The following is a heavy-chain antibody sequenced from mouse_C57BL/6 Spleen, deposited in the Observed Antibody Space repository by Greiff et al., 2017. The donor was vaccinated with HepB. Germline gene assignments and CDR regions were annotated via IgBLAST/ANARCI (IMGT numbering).Heavy chain of an antibody. J-gene: IGHJ2*01. CDR2: ISDGGSYT. V-gene: IGHV5-4*01. CDR3: ARDGLGRYFDY. D-gene: IGHD4-1*01. Sequence: EVQLQESGGGLVKPGGSLKLSCAASGFTFSSYAMSWVRQTPEKRLEWVATISDGGSYTYYPDNVKGRFTISRDNAKNNLYLQMSHLKSEDTAMYYCARDGLGRYFDYWGQGTTLTVSS. CDR1: GFTFSSYA.